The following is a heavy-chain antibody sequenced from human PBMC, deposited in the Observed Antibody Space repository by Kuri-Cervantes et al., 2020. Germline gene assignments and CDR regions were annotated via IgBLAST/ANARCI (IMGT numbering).Heavy chain of an antibody. V-gene: IGHV4-59*08. CDR1: GGSISGYY. D-gene: IGHD1-26*01. Sequence: GSLRLSCNVSGGSISGYYWNWIRQPPGKGLEWIGYIYYSGSTNYNPSLESRITISVDTSKNQFSVKLNSMTAADMAVYYCAKTYSGTYQGPYDSWGQGTLVTVSS. CDR2: IYYSGST. J-gene: IGHJ4*02. CDR3: AKTYSGTYQGPYDS.